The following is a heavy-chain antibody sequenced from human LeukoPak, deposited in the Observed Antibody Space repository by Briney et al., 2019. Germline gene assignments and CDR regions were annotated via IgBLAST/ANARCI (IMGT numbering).Heavy chain of an antibody. V-gene: IGHV4-39*07. Sequence: KSSETLSLTCTVSGGSISSSSYYWGWIRQPPGKGLEWIGSIYYSGSTYYNPSLKSRVTISVDTSRNQFSLKLSSVTAADTAVYYCARLHYYYYYMDVWGKGTTVTISS. CDR3: ARLHYYYYYMDV. CDR1: GGSISSSSYY. D-gene: IGHD5-24*01. J-gene: IGHJ6*03. CDR2: IYYSGST.